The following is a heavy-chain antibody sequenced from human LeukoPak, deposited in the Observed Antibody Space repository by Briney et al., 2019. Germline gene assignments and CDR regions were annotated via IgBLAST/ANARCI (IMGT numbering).Heavy chain of an antibody. CDR2: INPSGGTT. Sequence: ASVKVSCKASGYTLTSYYMHWVRQAPGQGLEWMGIINPSGGTTSYAQKFQGRVTMTRDTSTSTVYMELSNLRSEDTAVYYCARAHDYLWGDYRYFDYWGQGTLVTVSS. D-gene: IGHD3-16*02. CDR1: GYTLTSYY. J-gene: IGHJ4*02. V-gene: IGHV1-46*01. CDR3: ARAHDYLWGDYRYFDY.